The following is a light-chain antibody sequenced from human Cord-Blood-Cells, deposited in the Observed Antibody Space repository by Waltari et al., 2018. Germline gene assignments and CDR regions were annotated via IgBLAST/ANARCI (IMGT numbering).Light chain of an antibody. Sequence: QSVLTQPPSASGTPGQRVTISCSGSSSTIGSNYVYWYQQLPGTAPKLLIYRNNHRPSGVPDRFSGSKSGTSASRAISGLRSEDEADYYCAAWDDSLSGWVFGGGTKLTVL. CDR2: RNN. CDR1: SSTIGSNY. J-gene: IGLJ3*02. V-gene: IGLV1-47*01. CDR3: AAWDDSLSGWV.